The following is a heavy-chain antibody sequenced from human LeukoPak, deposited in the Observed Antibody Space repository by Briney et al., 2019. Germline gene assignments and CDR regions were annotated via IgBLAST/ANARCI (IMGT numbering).Heavy chain of an antibody. J-gene: IGHJ6*02. CDR3: ATSIAVARVVYYYGMDV. Sequence: GGSLRLSCAASGFTFSSYGMHWVRQAPGKGLEWVAVISYDGSNKYYADSVKGRFTISRDNSKNTLYLQMNGLRAEDTAVYYCATSIAVARVVYYYGMDVWDQGTTVTVSS. CDR1: GFTFSSYG. D-gene: IGHD6-19*01. V-gene: IGHV3-30*03. CDR2: ISYDGSNK.